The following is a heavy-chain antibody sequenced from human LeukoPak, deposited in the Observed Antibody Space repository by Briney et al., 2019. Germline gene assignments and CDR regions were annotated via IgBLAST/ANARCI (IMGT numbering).Heavy chain of an antibody. J-gene: IGHJ3*02. D-gene: IGHD6-19*01. V-gene: IGHV5-51*01. CDR3: ARHSGSGWFAFDT. CDR1: GYSLTSYW. Sequence: GEPLKISCKGSGYSLTSYWIGWVRQMPGKGPEWMGIIYPGDSDTRYSPSLQGEVTISADKSISTAYLQWSSLKASDTAMYYCARHSGSGWFAFDTWGQGTMVTVSS. CDR2: IYPGDSDT.